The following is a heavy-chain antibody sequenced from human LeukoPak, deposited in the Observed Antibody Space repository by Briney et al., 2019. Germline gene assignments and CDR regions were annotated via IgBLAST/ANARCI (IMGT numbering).Heavy chain of an antibody. CDR3: AREAYTYGSGSYDY. CDR2: ISSSSSYI. D-gene: IGHD3-10*01. J-gene: IGHJ4*02. V-gene: IGHV3-21*01. CDR1: GFTFSSYS. Sequence: PGGSLRLSCAASGFTFSSYSMNWVRQAPGKGLEWVSAISSSSSYIYYADSVKGRFTISRDNTKNSLYLQMNSLRAEDTAVYYCAREAYTYGSGSYDYWGQGTLVTVSS.